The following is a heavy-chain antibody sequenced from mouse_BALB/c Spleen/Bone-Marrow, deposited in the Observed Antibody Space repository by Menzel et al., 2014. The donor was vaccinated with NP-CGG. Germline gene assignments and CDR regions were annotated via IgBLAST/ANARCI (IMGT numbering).Heavy chain of an antibody. J-gene: IGHJ3*01. D-gene: IGHD2-14*01. CDR1: GHTFTDYW. CDR2: IDTSDSYT. V-gene: IGHV1-69*01. Sequence: QVQLQQSGAELVMPGASVKMSCKASGHTFTDYWMHWVKRRPGQGLEWIGAIDTSDSYTSYNQKFKGKATLTADESSSTAYMQLSSLTSEDSAVYYCARSDYRFDPLPYWGQGTLVTVSA. CDR3: ARSDYRFDPLPY.